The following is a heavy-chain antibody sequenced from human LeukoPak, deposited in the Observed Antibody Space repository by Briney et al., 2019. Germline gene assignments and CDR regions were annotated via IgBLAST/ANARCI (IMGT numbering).Heavy chain of an antibody. CDR2: IWYDGSNK. V-gene: IGHV3-33*01. D-gene: IGHD2-21*02. CDR1: GFTFSSYG. CDR3: ARDSDCGGDCTAGAFDY. J-gene: IGHJ4*02. Sequence: GGSLRLSCAASGFTFSSYGMHWVRQAPGKGLEWVAVIWYDGSNKYYADSVKGRFTISRDNAKNPLYLQMNSLRAEDTAVYYCARDSDCGGDCTAGAFDYWGQGTLVTVSS.